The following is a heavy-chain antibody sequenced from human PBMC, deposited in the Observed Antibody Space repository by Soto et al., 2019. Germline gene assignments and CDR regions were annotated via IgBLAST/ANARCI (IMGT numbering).Heavy chain of an antibody. CDR3: AHSSGSYYVYYYYGMDV. CDR2: IYWNDDK. D-gene: IGHD1-26*01. V-gene: IGHV2-5*01. CDR1: GFSLSTSGVG. J-gene: IGHJ6*02. Sequence: SGPTLVKPTQTLTLTCTFSGFSLSTSGVGVGWIRQPPGKALEWLALIYWNDDKRYSPSLKSRLTITKDTSKNQVVLTMTNMDPVDTATYYCAHSSGSYYVYYYYGMDVWGQGTTVTVSS.